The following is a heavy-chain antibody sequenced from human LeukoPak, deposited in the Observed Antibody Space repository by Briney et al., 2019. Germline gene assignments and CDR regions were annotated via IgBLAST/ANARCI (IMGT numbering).Heavy chain of an antibody. Sequence: PGGSLRLSCAASGFSFTTYWMSWVRQTPGKGLEWVANINQDETEKYYVDSVKGRFTISRDNGKNSLYLQMSSLRAEDTAVYYCARDLYAYYYGSGSYFDYWGQGTLVTVSS. J-gene: IGHJ4*02. CDR2: INQDETEK. CDR1: GFSFTTYW. V-gene: IGHV3-7*01. CDR3: ARDLYAYYYGSGSYFDY. D-gene: IGHD3-10*01.